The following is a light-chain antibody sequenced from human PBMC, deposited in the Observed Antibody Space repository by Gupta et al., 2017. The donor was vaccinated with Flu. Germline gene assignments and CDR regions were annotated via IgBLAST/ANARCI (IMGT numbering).Light chain of an antibody. V-gene: IGLV2-14*01. J-gene: IGLJ3*02. CDR2: EVT. CDR3: NSYTGSSAWV. Sequence: HSALTQPASVSGSPGQSITISCPGTSSDIGGYNYVSWYQHHPGKAPKLLIYEVTNRPSGISNRFSGSKSGNRASLTISGLQAEDEADYYCNSYTGSSAWVFGGGTKVTVL. CDR1: SSDIGGYNY.